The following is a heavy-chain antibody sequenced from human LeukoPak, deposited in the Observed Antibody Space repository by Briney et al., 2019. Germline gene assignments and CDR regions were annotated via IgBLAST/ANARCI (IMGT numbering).Heavy chain of an antibody. J-gene: IGHJ2*01. D-gene: IGHD3-22*01. CDR2: INPNSGGT. CDR1: GYTFTGYY. CDR3: ARHVGIVVVADRYFDL. Sequence: ASVKVSCKASGYTFTGYYMHWVRQAPGQGLEWMGWINPNSGGTNYAQKFQGRVTMTRDTSISTAYLHWSSLKASDTAMYYCARHVGIVVVADRYFDLWGRGTLVTVSS. V-gene: IGHV1-2*02.